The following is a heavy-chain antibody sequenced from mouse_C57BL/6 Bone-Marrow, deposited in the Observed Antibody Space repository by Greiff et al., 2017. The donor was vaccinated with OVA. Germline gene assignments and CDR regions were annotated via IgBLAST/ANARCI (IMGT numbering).Heavy chain of an antibody. D-gene: IGHD2-2*01. CDR2: IYPRSGNT. CDR1: GYTFTSYG. Sequence: QVQLQQSGAELARPGASVKLSCTASGYTFTSYGISWVKQRTGQGLEWIGEIYPRSGNTYYNEKFKGKATLTADKSSSTAYMELRSLTSEDSAVYFCARAGYGNDGEVDDWGQGTTLTVSS. V-gene: IGHV1-81*01. J-gene: IGHJ2*01. CDR3: ARAGYGNDGEVDD.